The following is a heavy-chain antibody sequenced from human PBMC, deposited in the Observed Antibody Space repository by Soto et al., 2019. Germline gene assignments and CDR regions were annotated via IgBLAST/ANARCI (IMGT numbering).Heavy chain of an antibody. V-gene: IGHV3-23*01. CDR3: ATGAPRPPSNSYGLDL. CDR2: LSGSGGAT. CDR1: TFTFKIYV. J-gene: IGHJ6*02. Sequence: EMQLLESGGTLVQPGGSLRLSCSASTFTFKIYVMNCVRQAPGKGLEWVAALSGSGGATYYAESVQGRFTVSRDNSKTTLFLQMNSLRVNHTAVYFCATGAPRPPSNSYGLDLWGQGTTVTVS. D-gene: IGHD6-6*01.